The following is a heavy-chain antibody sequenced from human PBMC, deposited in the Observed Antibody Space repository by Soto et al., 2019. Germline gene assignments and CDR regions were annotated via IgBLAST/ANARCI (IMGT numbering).Heavy chain of an antibody. CDR2: INAGNGNT. J-gene: IGHJ6*02. D-gene: IGHD6-6*01. CDR3: ARCSSSSAHNYGMDV. CDR1: GYTFTSYA. V-gene: IGHV1-3*01. Sequence: ASVKVSCKASGYTFTSYAMHWVRLAPGQRLEWMGWINAGNGNTKYSQKFQGRVTITRDTSASTAYMELSSLRSEDTAVYYCARCSSSSAHNYGMDVWGQGTTVTVSS.